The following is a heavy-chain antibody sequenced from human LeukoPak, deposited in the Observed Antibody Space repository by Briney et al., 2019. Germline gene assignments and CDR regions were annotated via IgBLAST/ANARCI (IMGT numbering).Heavy chain of an antibody. CDR3: ATRTAFRGYYDSSGYFYFDY. CDR2: ISAYNGNT. J-gene: IGHJ4*02. D-gene: IGHD3-22*01. V-gene: IGHV1-18*01. Sequence: WASVKVSCKASGYTFTSYGISWVRQAPGQGLEWMGWISAYNGNTNYAQKFQGRVTMTEDTSTDTAYMELSSLRSEDTAVYYCATRTAFRGYYDSSGYFYFDYWGQGTLVTVSS. CDR1: GYTFTSYG.